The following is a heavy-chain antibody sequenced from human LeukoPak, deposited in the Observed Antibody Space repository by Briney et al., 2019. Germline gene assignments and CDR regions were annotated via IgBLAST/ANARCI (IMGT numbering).Heavy chain of an antibody. CDR2: ISAYNGNT. J-gene: IGHJ4*02. CDR3: ARVRRGMVATHSDY. D-gene: IGHD5-12*01. V-gene: IGHV1-18*01. Sequence: ASVKVSCKASGYTFTSYGISWVRQAPGQGLEWMGWISAYNGNTNYAQKLQGRVTMTTDTSTSTAYMELRSLRSDDTAVYYCARVRRGMVATHSDYWGQGTLVTVSS. CDR1: GYTFTSYG.